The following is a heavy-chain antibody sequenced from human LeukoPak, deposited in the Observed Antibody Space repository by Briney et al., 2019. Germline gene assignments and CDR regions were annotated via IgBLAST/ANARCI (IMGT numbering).Heavy chain of an antibody. J-gene: IGHJ4*02. D-gene: IGHD2-21*02. CDR3: AKDIAPGIVVVTAIGGNFDY. CDR2: ISGSGGST. V-gene: IGHV3-23*01. Sequence: TGGSLRLSCAASGFTFSSYAMSWVRQAPGKGLEWVSAISGSGGSTYYADSVKGRFTISRDNSKNTLYLQMNSLRAEDTAVYYCAKDIAPGIVVVTAIGGNFDYWGQGTLVTVSS. CDR1: GFTFSSYA.